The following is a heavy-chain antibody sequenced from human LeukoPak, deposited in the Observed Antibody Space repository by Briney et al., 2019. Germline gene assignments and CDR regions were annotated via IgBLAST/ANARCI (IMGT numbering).Heavy chain of an antibody. CDR3: ARGGDYYGSDDY. Sequence: PETLSLTCTVSGGSISSYYWSWIRQPPGKGLEWIGYIYYSGTTNYNPSLKSRVTISVDTFKNQFSLNLSSVTAADTAVYYCARGGDYYGSDDYWGQGTLVTVSS. CDR1: GGSISSYY. V-gene: IGHV4-59*01. CDR2: IYYSGTT. D-gene: IGHD3-10*01. J-gene: IGHJ4*02.